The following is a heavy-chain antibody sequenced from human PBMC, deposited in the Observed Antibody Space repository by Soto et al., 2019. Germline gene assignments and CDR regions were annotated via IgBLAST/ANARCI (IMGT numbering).Heavy chain of an antibody. Sequence: EVQLLDSGGGLVQPGGSLRLSCAASGFTFSSYAMSWVRQAPGKGLEWVSSISGSGGGTYYADSVKGRFTISRDNSKNTLSLQMNSLRAEDTAVYYCAKSRGSGSYFNPSDAFDVWGQGTMVTVSS. CDR1: GFTFSSYA. D-gene: IGHD3-10*01. V-gene: IGHV3-23*01. CDR2: ISGSGGGT. CDR3: AKSRGSGSYFNPSDAFDV. J-gene: IGHJ3*01.